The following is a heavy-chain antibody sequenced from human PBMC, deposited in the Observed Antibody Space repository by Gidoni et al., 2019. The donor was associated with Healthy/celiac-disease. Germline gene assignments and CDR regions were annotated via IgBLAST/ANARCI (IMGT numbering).Heavy chain of an antibody. CDR2: ISYDGSNK. V-gene: IGHV3-30*04. CDR1: GFTFSSYA. Sequence: QVQLVESGGGVVQPGRSLRLSCAASGFTFSSYAMHWVRQAPVKGLGWVAVISYDGSNKYYADSVKGRVTISRDNSKNTLYLQMNSLRAEDTAVYYCARDREDIVVVPAAIGGGVSAVTTYYYGMDVWGQGTTVTVSS. CDR3: ARDREDIVVVPAAIGGGVSAVTTYYYGMDV. J-gene: IGHJ6*02. D-gene: IGHD2-2*02.